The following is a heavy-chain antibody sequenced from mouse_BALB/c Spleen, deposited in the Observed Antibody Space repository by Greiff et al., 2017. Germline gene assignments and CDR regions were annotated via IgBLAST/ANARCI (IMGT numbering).Heavy chain of an antibody. CDR3: ARDRGDYDYYAMDY. CDR1: GFTFSDYY. J-gene: IGHJ4*01. V-gene: IGHV5-4*02. CDR2: ISDGGSYT. D-gene: IGHD2-4*01. Sequence: EVKLQESGGGLVKPGGSLKLSCAASGFTFSDYYMYWVRQTPEKRLEWVATISDGGSYTYYPDSVKGRFTISRDNAKNNLYLQMSRLKSEDTAMYYCARDRGDYDYYAMDYWGQGTSVTVSS.